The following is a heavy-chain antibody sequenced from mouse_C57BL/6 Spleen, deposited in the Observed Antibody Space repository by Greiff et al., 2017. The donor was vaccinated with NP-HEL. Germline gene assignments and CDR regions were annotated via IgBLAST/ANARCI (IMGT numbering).Heavy chain of an antibody. J-gene: IGHJ3*01. D-gene: IGHD2-3*01. CDR3: ARACDGYWFAY. CDR1: GFTFSSYA. Sequence: EVQGVESGGGLVKPGGSLKLSCAASGFTFSSYAMSWVRQTPEKRLEWVATISDGGSYTYYPDNVKGRFTISRDNAKNNLYLQMSHLNSEDTAMYYCARACDGYWFAYWGQGTLVTVSA. CDR2: ISDGGSYT. V-gene: IGHV5-4*01.